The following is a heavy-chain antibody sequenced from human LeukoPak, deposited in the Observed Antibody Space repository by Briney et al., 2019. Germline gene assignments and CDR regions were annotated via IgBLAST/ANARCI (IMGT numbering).Heavy chain of an antibody. J-gene: IGHJ3*02. D-gene: IGHD4-17*01. CDR3: AKGYGDLVAFDI. CDR1: GFTFSSYG. V-gene: IGHV3-30*02. CDR2: IRYDGNNK. Sequence: GGSLRLSCAASGFTFSSYGMDWVRQAPGKGLEWVAFIRYDGNNKDYGDSVKGRFTISRDNSKNTLYLQMNSLRVEDTAVYYCAKGYGDLVAFDIWGQGTMVTVSS.